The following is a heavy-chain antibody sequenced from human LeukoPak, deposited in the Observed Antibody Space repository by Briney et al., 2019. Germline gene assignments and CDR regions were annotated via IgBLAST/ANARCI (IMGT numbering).Heavy chain of an antibody. CDR3: ARRKLRIAAAGDAFDI. CDR1: GYSFTSYW. CDR2: IYPGDSDT. Sequence: GESLKISCKGSGYSFTSYWIGWVRQMPGKGLEWMGIIYPGDSDTRYSPSFQGQVTISADKSISTAYLQWSSLKASDTAMYYCARRKLRIAAAGDAFDIWGQGTMVTVSS. J-gene: IGHJ3*02. D-gene: IGHD6-13*01. V-gene: IGHV5-51*01.